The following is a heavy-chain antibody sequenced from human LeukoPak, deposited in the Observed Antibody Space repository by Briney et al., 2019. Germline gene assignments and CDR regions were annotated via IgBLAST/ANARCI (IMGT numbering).Heavy chain of an antibody. J-gene: IGHJ3*02. D-gene: IGHD3-10*01. V-gene: IGHV4-59*01. Sequence: SETLSLTCTVSGGSISIYYWSWIRQPPGKGLEWIGYIYYSGSTNYNPSLKSRVTISVDTSKNQFSLKLSSVTAADTAVYYCARAEEVAGSELLWFGELLFDAFDIWGQGTMVTVSS. CDR2: IYYSGST. CDR1: GGSISIYY. CDR3: ARAEEVAGSELLWFGELLFDAFDI.